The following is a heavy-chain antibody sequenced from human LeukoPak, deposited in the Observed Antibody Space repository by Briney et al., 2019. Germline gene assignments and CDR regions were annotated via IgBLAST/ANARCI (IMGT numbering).Heavy chain of an antibody. Sequence: SETLSLTCAVYGGSFSGYYWSWIRQPPGKGLEWIGEINHSGSTNYNPSLKSRVTISVDTSKNQFSLKLSSVTAADTAVYYCARGLLVGAASDWGQGTLVTVSS. D-gene: IGHD1-26*01. J-gene: IGHJ4*02. CDR1: GGSFSGYY. CDR2: INHSGST. V-gene: IGHV4-34*01. CDR3: ARGLLVGAASD.